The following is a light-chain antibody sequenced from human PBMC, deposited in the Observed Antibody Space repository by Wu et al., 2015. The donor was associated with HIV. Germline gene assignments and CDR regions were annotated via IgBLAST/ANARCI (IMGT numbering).Light chain of an antibody. CDR2: KAS. Sequence: DIQMTQSPSVLSASVGDRVTVTCRASQNINTYLAWYQQKPGKAPKLLIYKASNLESGVPSRFSGSGSGTEFTLTITSLQPDDFATYYCQQYNSWYTFGQGTRLEIK. CDR1: QNINTY. V-gene: IGKV1-5*03. CDR3: QQYNSWYT. J-gene: IGKJ2*01.